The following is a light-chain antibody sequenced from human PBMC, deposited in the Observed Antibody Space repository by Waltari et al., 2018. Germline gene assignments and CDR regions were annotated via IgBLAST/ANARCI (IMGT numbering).Light chain of an antibody. J-gene: IGKJ1*01. CDR2: GKS. CDR1: QSVSRA. CDR3: QHYVRLPAT. Sequence: EIVLTQSPGTLSLSPGERATLPCRASQSVSRALAWYQQKPGQAPRLLIYGKSNRATGSPDRFSGSGSGTDFSLTISRLEPEDVAVYFCQHYVRLPATFGQGTKVEIK. V-gene: IGKV3-20*01.